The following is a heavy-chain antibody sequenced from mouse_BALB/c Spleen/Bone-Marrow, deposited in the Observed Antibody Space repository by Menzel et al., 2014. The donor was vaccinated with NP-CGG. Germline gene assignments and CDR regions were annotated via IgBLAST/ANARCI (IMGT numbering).Heavy chain of an antibody. V-gene: IGHV1-20*02. CDR2: INPYNGDT. J-gene: IGHJ1*01. Sequence: VQLQQSGPELVKPGASVKISCKASGYSFTGYFMNWVMQGHGKSLEWIGRINPYNGDTFYNQKFKGKATLTVDKSSSTAHMELRRLASEDSAVYYCAREGGYYYGSSPYFDVWGAGTTVTVSS. CDR1: GYSFTGYF. D-gene: IGHD1-1*01. CDR3: AREGGYYYGSSPYFDV.